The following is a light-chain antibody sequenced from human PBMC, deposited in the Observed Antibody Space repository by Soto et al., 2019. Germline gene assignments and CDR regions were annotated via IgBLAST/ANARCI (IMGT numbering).Light chain of an antibody. CDR1: QSVLYSSNNKNY. V-gene: IGKV4-1*01. Sequence: DIVMTQSPDSLAVSLGERATINCKSSQSVLYSSNNKNYLAWYQQKPGQPPKLLIYWASTRESGVPDRFSGSGSGTDITLTISSLQAEDEAVYYCQQYYSTPPYTFGQGTKLEIK. CDR3: QQYYSTPPYT. CDR2: WAS. J-gene: IGKJ2*01.